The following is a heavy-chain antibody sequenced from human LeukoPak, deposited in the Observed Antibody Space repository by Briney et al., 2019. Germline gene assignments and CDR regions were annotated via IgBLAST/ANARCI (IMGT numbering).Heavy chain of an antibody. CDR1: GVSISSYY. Sequence: PSETLSLTCTVSGVSISSYYWSWIRQPPGKGLEWIGFIYYSGSTNYNPSLKSRVTISVDTSKNQFSLKLSSVTAADTAVYYCARESDYYGSGSPNWFDPWGQGTLVTVSS. CDR2: IYYSGST. CDR3: ARESDYYGSGSPNWFDP. V-gene: IGHV4-59*01. D-gene: IGHD3-10*01. J-gene: IGHJ5*02.